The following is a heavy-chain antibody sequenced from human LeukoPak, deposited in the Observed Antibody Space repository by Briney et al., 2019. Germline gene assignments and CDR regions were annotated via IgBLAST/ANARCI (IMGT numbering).Heavy chain of an antibody. D-gene: IGHD7-27*01. J-gene: IGHJ4*02. CDR3: ASTGPGDTGYFDY. CDR2: IIPILGIA. CDR1: GGTFSSYA. Sequence: SVNVSCKASGGTFSSYAISWVRLAPGQGLEWMGRIIPILGIANYAQKFQGRVAITADKSTSTAYMELSSLRSEDTAVYYCASTGPGDTGYFDYWGQGTLVTVSS. V-gene: IGHV1-69*04.